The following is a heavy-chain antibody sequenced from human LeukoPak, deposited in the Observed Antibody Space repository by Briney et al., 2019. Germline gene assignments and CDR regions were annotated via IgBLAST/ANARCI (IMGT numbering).Heavy chain of an antibody. V-gene: IGHV3-11*01. D-gene: IGHD2-15*01. CDR1: GGSISSGDYY. Sequence: LSLTCTVSGGSISSGDYYMSWIRQAPGKGLEWVSYISSSGSTIYYADSVKGRFTISRDNAKNSLYLQMNSLRAEDTAVYYCARDHHSYCSGGSCYQYYYYYGMDVWGQGTTVTVSS. J-gene: IGHJ6*02. CDR2: ISSSGSTI. CDR3: ARDHHSYCSGGSCYQYYYYYGMDV.